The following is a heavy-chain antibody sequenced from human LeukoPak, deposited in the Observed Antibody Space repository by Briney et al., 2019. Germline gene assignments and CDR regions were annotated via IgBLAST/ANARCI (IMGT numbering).Heavy chain of an antibody. Sequence: GGSLRLSCVASGFTFSSSSMHWVRQAPGKGLEWVSSISSSSTYIYYADSMKGRFAISRDNAKNSLYLQMNSLRAEDTAVYYCAAGASGWFGELLTSFDFGGQGTLVTVSS. J-gene: IGHJ4*02. CDR3: AAGASGWFGELLTSFDF. D-gene: IGHD3-10*01. V-gene: IGHV3-21*01. CDR2: ISSSSTYI. CDR1: GFTFSSSS.